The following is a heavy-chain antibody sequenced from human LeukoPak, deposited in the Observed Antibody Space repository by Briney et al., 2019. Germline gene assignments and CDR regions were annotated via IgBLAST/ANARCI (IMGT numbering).Heavy chain of an antibody. D-gene: IGHD5-12*01. J-gene: IGHJ4*02. CDR2: ISGSGGST. V-gene: IGHV3-23*01. CDR1: GFTFSSYA. CDR3: AKGYSGYDFSFDY. Sequence: PGGSLRLSCAASGFTFSSYAMSWVRQAPGKGLEWVSAISGSGGSTYYADSVKGRFTISRDNSKKTLYLQMNSLRAEDTAVYYCAKGYSGYDFSFDYWGQGTLVTVSS.